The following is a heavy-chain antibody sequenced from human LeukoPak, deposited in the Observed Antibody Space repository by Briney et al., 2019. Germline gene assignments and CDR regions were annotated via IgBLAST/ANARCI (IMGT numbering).Heavy chain of an antibody. Sequence: SETLSLTCTVSGGSMSSYYWSWIRQPPGKGLEWIGYIYYSGSTNYNPSLKSRVTISVDTSKNQFSLKLSSVTAADTAVYYCARELTMISPGAFDIWGQGTMVTVSS. CDR3: ARELTMISPGAFDI. CDR1: GGSMSSYY. CDR2: IYYSGST. J-gene: IGHJ3*02. V-gene: IGHV4-59*01. D-gene: IGHD3-22*01.